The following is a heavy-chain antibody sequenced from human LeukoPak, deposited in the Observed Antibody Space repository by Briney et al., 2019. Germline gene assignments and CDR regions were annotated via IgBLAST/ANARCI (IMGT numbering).Heavy chain of an antibody. D-gene: IGHD5/OR15-5a*01. V-gene: IGHV3-64*01. CDR2: ISSNGGST. J-gene: IGHJ4*02. CDR1: VFTFSSYA. Sequence: GGSLRLSCAASVFTFSSYAMHGVRQAPGKGLEYVSAISSNGGSTYYANSVKGRFTISRDNSKNTLYLRMGSLRAEDMAVYYCARGVYGDYWGQGTLVTVSS. CDR3: ARGVYGDY.